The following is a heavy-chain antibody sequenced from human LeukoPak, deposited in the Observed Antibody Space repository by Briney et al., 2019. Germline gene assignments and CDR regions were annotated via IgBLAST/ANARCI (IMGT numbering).Heavy chain of an antibody. CDR1: GGSISSGTYY. D-gene: IGHD3-10*01. Sequence: PSETLSLTCTVSGGSISSGTYYWNWIRQPAGKGLEWIGRVGRMYNRESTNYNPSLKSPVTISVDTSKNQFSLKLSSVTAADTALYYCAKHYMGSSYNHGLDCWGQGTLVTVSS. CDR2: VGRMYNREST. CDR3: AKHYMGSSYNHGLDC. V-gene: IGHV4-61*02. J-gene: IGHJ4*02.